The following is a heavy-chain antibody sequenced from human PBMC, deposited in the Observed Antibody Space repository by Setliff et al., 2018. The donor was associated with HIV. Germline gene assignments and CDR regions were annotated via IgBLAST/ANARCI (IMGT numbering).Heavy chain of an antibody. D-gene: IGHD6-13*01. CDR1: GGSLSGHH. Sequence: SETLSLTCAVFGGSLSGHHWNWIRQPPDKGLEWIGDINHSGTTNYNLSLKSRTTLSLDTSKNQLSLKLTSVVAADTGLYFCARGRDASTWYLSHFYSYYYLDVWGNGTTVTVSS. J-gene: IGHJ6*03. CDR2: INHSGTT. V-gene: IGHV4-34*01. CDR3: ARGRDASTWYLSHFYSYYYLDV.